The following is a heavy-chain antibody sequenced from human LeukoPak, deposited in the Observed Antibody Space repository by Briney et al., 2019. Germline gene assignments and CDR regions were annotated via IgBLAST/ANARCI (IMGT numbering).Heavy chain of an antibody. J-gene: IGHJ4*02. CDR1: GYTFTGYY. CDR3: ASLENPHYPTFDY. Sequence: SVKVSCKASGYTFTGYYMHWVRQAPGQGLEWMGRINPNSGGTNYAQKFQGRVTMTRDTSISTAYMELSRLRSDDTAVYYCASLENPHYPTFDYWGQGTLVTVSS. V-gene: IGHV1-2*06. CDR2: INPNSGGT. D-gene: IGHD1-26*01.